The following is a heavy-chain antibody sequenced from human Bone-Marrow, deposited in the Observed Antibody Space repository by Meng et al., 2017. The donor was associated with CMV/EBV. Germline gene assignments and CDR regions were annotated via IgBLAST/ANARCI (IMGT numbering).Heavy chain of an antibody. CDR3: ARIGGYAR. CDR1: GYTFTSYD. D-gene: IGHD5-12*01. V-gene: IGHV1-2*02. J-gene: IGHJ4*02. CDR2: IIPILGIA. Sequence: ASVKVSCKASGYTFTSYDINWVRQAPGQGLEWMGGIIPILGIANYAQKFQGRVTMTRDTSISTAYMELSRLRSDDTAVYYCARIGGYARWGQGTLVTVSS.